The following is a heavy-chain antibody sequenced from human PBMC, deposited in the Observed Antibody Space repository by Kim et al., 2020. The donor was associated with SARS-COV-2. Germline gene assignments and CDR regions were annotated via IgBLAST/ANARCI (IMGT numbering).Heavy chain of an antibody. CDR3: LRGHHLLGP. J-gene: IGHJ5*02. CDR2: INEAGSAI. Sequence: GGSLRLSCAASGFTFSGYYMSWIRQAPGKGPELVSYINEAGSAIYYSDSVKGRFTVSRDNTKSSLHLQMNSLRAEDTAVYYCLRGHHLLGPWGQGTLVTVSS. D-gene: IGHD3-10*01. CDR1: GFTFSGYY. V-gene: IGHV3-11*01.